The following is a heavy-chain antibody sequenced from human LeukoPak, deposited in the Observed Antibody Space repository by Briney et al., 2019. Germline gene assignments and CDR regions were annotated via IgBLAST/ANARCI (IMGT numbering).Heavy chain of an antibody. D-gene: IGHD1-1*01. CDR3: ARGEQEHWYFDL. Sequence: PSETLSLTRTVSGGSISSYYWSWIRQPPGKGLEWIVRIYTSGSTNYNPSLKSRDTMSVDTSKNQFSLKLSSVTAADTAVYYCARGEQEHWYFDLWGRGTLVTVSS. CDR1: GGSISSYY. J-gene: IGHJ2*01. CDR2: IYTSGST. V-gene: IGHV4-4*07.